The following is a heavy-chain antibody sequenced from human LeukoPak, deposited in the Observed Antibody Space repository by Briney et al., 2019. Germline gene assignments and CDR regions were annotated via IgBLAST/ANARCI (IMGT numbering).Heavy chain of an antibody. CDR3: AKEDSGRAVAGTGYFDY. CDR2: IYSGGST. Sequence: PGGSLRLSCAASGFTVSSNYMSWVRQAPGKGLEWVSVIYSGGSTYYADSVKGRFTISRDNSKNTLYLQMNSLRAEDTAVYYCAKEDSGRAVAGTGYFDYWGQGTLVTVSS. D-gene: IGHD6-19*01. CDR1: GFTVSSNY. V-gene: IGHV3-66*01. J-gene: IGHJ4*02.